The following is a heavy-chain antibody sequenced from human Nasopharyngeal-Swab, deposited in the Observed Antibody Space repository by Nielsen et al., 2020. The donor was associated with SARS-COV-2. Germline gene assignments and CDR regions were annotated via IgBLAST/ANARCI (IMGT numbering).Heavy chain of an antibody. V-gene: IGHV4-34*01. CDR2: INHSGST. Sequence: SETLSLTCAVYGGSFSGYFWSWIRQPPGKGLEWIGEINHSGSTNYNPSFKSRVTISVDTSKNQFSLKLSSVTAADTAAYYCARYRQYRGYYYYGMDVWGQGTTVTVSS. CDR3: ARYRQYRGYYYYGMDV. D-gene: IGHD6-13*01. CDR1: GGSFSGYF. J-gene: IGHJ6*02.